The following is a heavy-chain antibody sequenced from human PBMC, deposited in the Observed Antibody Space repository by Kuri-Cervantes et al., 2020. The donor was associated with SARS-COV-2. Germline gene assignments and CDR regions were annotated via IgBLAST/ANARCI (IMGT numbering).Heavy chain of an antibody. J-gene: IGHJ4*02. V-gene: IGHV1-8*03. Sequence: ASVKVSCKASGYTFTNNDVNWLRQASGQGLEWMGWMNPDTGNAGYAQKFQGRVTITADESTSTAYMELSSLRSEDTAVYYCARDGGVAGRYYFDYWGQGTLVTVSS. CDR3: ARDGGVAGRYYFDY. D-gene: IGHD3-3*01. CDR2: MNPDTGNA. CDR1: GYTFTNND.